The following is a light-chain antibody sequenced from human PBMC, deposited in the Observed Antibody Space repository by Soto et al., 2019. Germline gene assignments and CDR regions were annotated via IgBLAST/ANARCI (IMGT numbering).Light chain of an antibody. J-gene: IGLJ1*01. CDR2: DVS. CDR1: SSDVGGYNY. V-gene: IGLV2-11*01. Sequence: QSALTQPRSVSGSPGQSVTISCTGTSSDVGGYNYVSWYQQHPGKAPKLMIYDVSKRPSGVPDRFSGSKYGNTASLTISGLQAEDEADYYCCSYAGSPSYVFGTGTKVTVL. CDR3: CSYAGSPSYV.